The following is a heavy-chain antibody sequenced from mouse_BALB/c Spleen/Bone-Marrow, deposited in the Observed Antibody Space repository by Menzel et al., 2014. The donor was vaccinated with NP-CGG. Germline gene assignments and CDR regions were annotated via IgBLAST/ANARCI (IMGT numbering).Heavy chain of an antibody. J-gene: IGHJ4*01. CDR1: GYSFTDYN. CDR2: IDPYNGGT. CDR3: ARAYYGNFYYAMDY. Sequence: LVESGPELVKPGASVKVSCKASGYSFTDYNMYWVKQSHGKSLEWIGYIDPYNGGTSYNQKFKGKATLTVDKSSSTAFMHLNSLTSEDPAVYYCARAYYGNFYYAMDYWGQGTSVTVSS. D-gene: IGHD2-10*01. V-gene: IGHV1S135*01.